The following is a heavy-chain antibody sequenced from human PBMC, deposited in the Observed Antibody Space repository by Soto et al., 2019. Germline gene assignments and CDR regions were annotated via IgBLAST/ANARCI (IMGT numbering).Heavy chain of an antibody. CDR3: TTSFYRAGEPQD. D-gene: IGHD3-16*01. J-gene: IGHJ4*02. V-gene: IGHV3-15*01. CDR2: IKSKTDGGTT. CDR1: GFTFSSSA. Sequence: GGSLRLSCAASGFTFSSSAMSWVRQAPGKGLEWVGRIKSKTDGGTTDYAAPVKARFPISRDDSKNTLYLQMNSLKTEDTAVYYCTTSFYRAGEPQDWGKGTLVTVSS.